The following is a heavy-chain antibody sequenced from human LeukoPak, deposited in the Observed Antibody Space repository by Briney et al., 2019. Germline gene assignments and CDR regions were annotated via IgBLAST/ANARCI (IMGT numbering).Heavy chain of an antibody. V-gene: IGHV3-33*06. J-gene: IGHJ4*02. CDR3: AKGAIKGGATKFDY. CDR2: IWYDGSNK. D-gene: IGHD1-26*01. CDR1: GFTFSSYG. Sequence: QPGRSLRLSCAASGFTFSSYGMHWVRQAPGKGLEWVGVIWYDGSNKYYADSVKGRFTISRDNSKNTLYLQMNSLRAEDTAVYYCAKGAIKGGATKFDYWGQGTLVTVSS.